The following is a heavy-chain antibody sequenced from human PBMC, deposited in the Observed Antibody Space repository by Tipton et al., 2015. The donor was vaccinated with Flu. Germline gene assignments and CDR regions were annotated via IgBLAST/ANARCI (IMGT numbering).Heavy chain of an antibody. CDR1: GFTFSRYV. V-gene: IGHV3-23*01. CDR2: ISGSGGNT. D-gene: IGHD3-16*02. Sequence: GSLRLSCAASGFTFSRYVMAWVRQAPGKGLEWVSTISGSGGNTYYADSEKGRFTISRDNSKNTLYLQMNSLGAEDTAVYYCAKFWLHLGELSFTDYWGQGTLVTVSS. CDR3: AKFWLHLGELSFTDY. J-gene: IGHJ4*02.